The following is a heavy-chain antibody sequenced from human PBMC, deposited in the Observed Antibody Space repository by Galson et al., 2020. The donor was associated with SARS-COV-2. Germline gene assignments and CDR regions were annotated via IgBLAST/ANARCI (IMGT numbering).Heavy chain of an antibody. Sequence: GGSLRLSCAASGFTFSSYAMSWVRQAPGKGLEWVSAISGSGGSTYYADYVKGRFTISRDNSKNTLYLQMNSLRAEDTAVYYCAKTPTVGVTTWIFDYWGQGTLVTVSS. CDR2: ISGSGGST. J-gene: IGHJ4*02. CDR1: GFTFSSYA. CDR3: AKTPTVGVTTWIFDY. D-gene: IGHD2-21*02. V-gene: IGHV3-23*01.